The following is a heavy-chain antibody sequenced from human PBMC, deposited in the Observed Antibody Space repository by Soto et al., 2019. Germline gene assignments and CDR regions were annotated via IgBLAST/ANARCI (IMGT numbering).Heavy chain of an antibody. J-gene: IGHJ6*02. CDR3: ARDPASGIAVAGIYYYYGMDV. Sequence: ASVKVSCKASGGTFSSYAISWVRQAPGQGLEWMGWIKAGNGNTKYSQKLQGRDTITRDTSTSKAYMELSSLRSEDTAVYYCARDPASGIAVAGIYYYYGMDVWGQGTTVTVSS. V-gene: IGHV1-3*01. CDR1: GGTFSSYA. D-gene: IGHD6-19*01. CDR2: IKAGNGNT.